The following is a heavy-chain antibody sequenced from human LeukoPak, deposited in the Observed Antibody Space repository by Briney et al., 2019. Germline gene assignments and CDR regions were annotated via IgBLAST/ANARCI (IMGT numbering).Heavy chain of an antibody. Sequence: GGSLRLSCAASGFTFSSYGMHWVRQAPGKGLEWVAVISYDGSNKYYADSVKGRFTISRDNSKNTLYLQMNSLRAEDTAVYYCARDTNLYGGPRASGGCDFWGLGTPVTVSS. CDR2: ISYDGSNK. V-gene: IGHV3-30*03. CDR3: ARDTNLYGGPRASGGCDF. D-gene: IGHD4-23*01. J-gene: IGHJ4*02. CDR1: GFTFSSYG.